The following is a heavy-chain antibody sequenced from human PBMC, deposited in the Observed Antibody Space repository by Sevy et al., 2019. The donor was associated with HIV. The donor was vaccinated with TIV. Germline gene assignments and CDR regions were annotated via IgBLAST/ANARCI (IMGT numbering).Heavy chain of an antibody. J-gene: IGHJ4*02. CDR1: GFTVSSNY. D-gene: IGHD6-13*01. V-gene: IGHV3-66*02. CDR2: IYSGGST. CDR3: ARGFYSSSWQLFDY. Sequence: GGSLRLSCAASGFTVSSNYMSWVRQAPGKGLEWVSVIYSGGSTYYADSVKGRFTISRDNSKNTLYLQMNSLRAEDTAVYYCARGFYSSSWQLFDYWGQGTLVTVSS.